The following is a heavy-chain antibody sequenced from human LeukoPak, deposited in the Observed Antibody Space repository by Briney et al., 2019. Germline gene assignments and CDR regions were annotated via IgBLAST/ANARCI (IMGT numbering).Heavy chain of an antibody. Sequence: PSETLSLTCAVYGGSFSGYYWSWIRQPPGKGLEWIGEINHSGSTNYNPSLKSRVTISVDTSKNQFPLKLSSVTAADTAVYYCARGRRVIVARYFDYWGQGTLVTVSS. CDR3: ARGRRVIVARYFDY. V-gene: IGHV4-34*01. CDR1: GGSFSGYY. D-gene: IGHD5-12*01. CDR2: INHSGST. J-gene: IGHJ4*02.